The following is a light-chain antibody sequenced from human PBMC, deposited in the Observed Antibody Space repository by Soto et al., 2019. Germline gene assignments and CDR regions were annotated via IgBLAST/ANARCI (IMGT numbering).Light chain of an antibody. V-gene: IGKV2-28*01. CDR1: QSLLHLNGNNY. Sequence: DIVLTQSPLSLSITPGEPASFSCRANQSLLHLNGNNYLDWYLQKPVQSPHLLIYLGSNRAYGVPDRFSGSGSATDFTLKISRVEADDVGVYYCMQALETPVTCGPWTKGDIK. J-gene: IGKJ3*01. CDR3: MQALETPVT. CDR2: LGS.